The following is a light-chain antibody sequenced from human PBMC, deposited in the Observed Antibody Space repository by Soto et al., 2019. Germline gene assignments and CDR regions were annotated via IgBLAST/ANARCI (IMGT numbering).Light chain of an antibody. CDR3: QQRSNLVS. Sequence: PGERATLSCRASQSVSSNHLAWYQQKPGQAPRLLISDASTRAPGIPDRFSGSGSGTDFTLTISSLEPEDFAVYYCQQRSNLVSFGPGTRLEIK. CDR1: QSVSSNH. CDR2: DAS. V-gene: IGKV3D-20*02. J-gene: IGKJ5*01.